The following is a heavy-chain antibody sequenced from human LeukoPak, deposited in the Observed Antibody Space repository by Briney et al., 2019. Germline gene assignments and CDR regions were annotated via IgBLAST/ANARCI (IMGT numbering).Heavy chain of an antibody. CDR1: GGSISNYF. Sequence: SETLSLTCTVSGGSISNYFWSWLRQPPGKGLEWIGYISYSGRTNYNPSLKSRVAISVDTSRNQFSLRLTSVTAADMAVYYCARDRTVRGDGTYYYYGMDVWGQGTTVTVSS. V-gene: IGHV4-59*01. CDR3: ARDRTVRGDGTYYYYGMDV. CDR2: ISYSGRT. D-gene: IGHD1-26*01. J-gene: IGHJ6*02.